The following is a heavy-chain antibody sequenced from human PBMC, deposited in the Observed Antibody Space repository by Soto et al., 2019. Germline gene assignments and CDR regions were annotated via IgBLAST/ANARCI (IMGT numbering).Heavy chain of an antibody. CDR3: GRGNKLVVPGGTPIYYYYGMDV. V-gene: IGHV1-18*01. D-gene: IGHD2-2*01. CDR1: GYTFSNYI. J-gene: IGHJ6*02. Sequence: QVQLVQSGAEVKKPGASVKVSCKASGYTFSNYIISWARQAPGQGLEWMGWISAYNGNTNYAQKFQGRVTVTRDTSTSTAYMELRSLRSDDTAVYYCGRGNKLVVPGGTPIYYYYGMDVWGQGTTVTVSS. CDR2: ISAYNGNT.